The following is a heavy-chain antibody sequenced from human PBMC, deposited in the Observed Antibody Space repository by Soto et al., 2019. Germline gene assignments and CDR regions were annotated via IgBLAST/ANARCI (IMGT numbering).Heavy chain of an antibody. D-gene: IGHD3-10*01. CDR1: GITTSVYW. CDR3: VTGDNADY. J-gene: IGHJ4*02. CDR2: IKSDGSVN. V-gene: IGHV3-7*03. Sequence: EVQVVESGGALARPGESLRLSCVASGITTSVYWMAWVRQAPGRGLEWVASIKSDGSVNYYMDSLKGRFIISRDSAINSLYLQLSSLRGEDTAVYFCVTGDNADYWGQGTLVTVSP.